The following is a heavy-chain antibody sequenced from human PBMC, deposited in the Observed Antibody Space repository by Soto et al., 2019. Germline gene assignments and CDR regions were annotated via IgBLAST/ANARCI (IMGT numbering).Heavy chain of an antibody. D-gene: IGHD4-4*01. Sequence: GGSLRLSCAASGFTFSSYGMHWVRQAPGKGLEWVAVIWYDGSNKYYADSVKGRFTISRDNSKNTLYLQMNSLRAEDTAVYYCARDQNNYPEGPFGYWGQGTLVTVSS. J-gene: IGHJ4*02. V-gene: IGHV3-33*01. CDR1: GFTFSSYG. CDR2: IWYDGSNK. CDR3: ARDQNNYPEGPFGY.